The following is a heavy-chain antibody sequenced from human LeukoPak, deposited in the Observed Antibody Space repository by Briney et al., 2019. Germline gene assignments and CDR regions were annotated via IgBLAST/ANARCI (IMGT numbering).Heavy chain of an antibody. CDR1: GYGFTSYW. Sequence: GESLKISCKGSGYGFTSYWIGWVRQMPGKGLEWMGIIYPGDSDTRYSPSFQGQVTISADKSISTAYLQWSSLKASDTAMYYCARPLRYFDWSFDYWGQGTLVTVSS. CDR2: IYPGDSDT. CDR3: ARPLRYFDWSFDY. D-gene: IGHD3-9*01. J-gene: IGHJ4*02. V-gene: IGHV5-51*01.